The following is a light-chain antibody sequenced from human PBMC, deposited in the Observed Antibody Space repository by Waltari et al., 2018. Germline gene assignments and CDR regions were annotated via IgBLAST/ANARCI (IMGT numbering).Light chain of an antibody. CDR2: DVY. V-gene: IGLV2-11*01. CDR1: SSDVGGYDY. CDR3: CAYAYTYWV. J-gene: IGLJ3*02. Sequence: QSALTQSRSVSGSPGQSVPISCTGTSSDVGGYDYFSWYQQHPGKAPKLVIYDVYKRPSGVPDRFSASKSGNTASLTISGLQADDEADYYCCAYAYTYWVFGGGTKVTVL.